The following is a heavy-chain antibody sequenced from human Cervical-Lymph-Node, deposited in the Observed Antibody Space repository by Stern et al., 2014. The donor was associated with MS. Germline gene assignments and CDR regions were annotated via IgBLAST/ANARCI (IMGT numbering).Heavy chain of an antibody. CDR2: IIPIFGTA. D-gene: IGHD3-22*01. CDR1: GGTFSSYA. V-gene: IGHV1-69*01. Sequence: QLVESGAEVKKPGSSVKVSCKASGGTFSSYAISWVRQAPGQGLEWMGGIIPIFGTANYAQKFQGRVTITADESTSTAYMELSSLRSEDTAVYYCARDGAGGYYDSSGYYLYWGQGTLVTVSS. J-gene: IGHJ4*02. CDR3: ARDGAGGYYDSSGYYLY.